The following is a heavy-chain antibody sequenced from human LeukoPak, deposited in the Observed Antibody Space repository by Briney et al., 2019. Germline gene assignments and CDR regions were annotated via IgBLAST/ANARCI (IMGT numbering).Heavy chain of an antibody. CDR1: GFTFRSYS. D-gene: IGHD2-2*01. CDR3: ARDRRYEYYFDY. Sequence: PGGSLRLSCAASGFTFRSYSMNWVRQSPGKGLEWVSYISSGSGTIYYADSVKGRFTISRDNAKNSLYLQMNSLRAEDTAVYYCARDRRYEYYFDYWGQGTLVTVSS. CDR2: ISSGSGTI. J-gene: IGHJ4*02. V-gene: IGHV3-48*01.